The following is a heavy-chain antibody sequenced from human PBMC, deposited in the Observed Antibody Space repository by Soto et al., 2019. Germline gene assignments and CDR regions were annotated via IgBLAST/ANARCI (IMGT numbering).Heavy chain of an antibody. CDR1: GGSFSGYY. CDR3: ARVTVIATLYGMDV. J-gene: IGHJ6*02. V-gene: IGHV4-59*01. D-gene: IGHD4-17*01. Sequence: SETLSLTCAVYGGSFSGYYWSWIRQPPGKGLEWIGYIYYSGSTNYNPSLKSRVTISVDTSKNQFSLKLSSVTAADTAVYYCARVTVIATLYGMDVWGQGTTVTVSS. CDR2: IYYSGST.